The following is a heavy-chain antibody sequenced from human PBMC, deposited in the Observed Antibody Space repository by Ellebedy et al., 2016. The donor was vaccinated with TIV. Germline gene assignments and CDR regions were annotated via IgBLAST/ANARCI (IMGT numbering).Heavy chain of an antibody. J-gene: IGHJ4*02. CDR2: ISGGGDST. V-gene: IGHV3-23*01. CDR1: GFTFYSHH. D-gene: IGHD3-10*01. CDR3: AKVNWFGESRKTGDY. Sequence: PGGSLRLSCATSGFTFYSHHVNWVRQAPGKGLEWVSGISGGGDSTYYADSVKGRFTVSSDKSKNMLYLQMNRLRVEDTAVYYCAKVNWFGESRKTGDYWGQGTLVTVSS.